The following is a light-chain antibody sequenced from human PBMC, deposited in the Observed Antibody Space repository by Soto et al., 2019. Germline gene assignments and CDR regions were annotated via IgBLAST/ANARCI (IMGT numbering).Light chain of an antibody. V-gene: IGKV3-20*01. CDR3: QQYGNSPRT. J-gene: IGKJ2*01. Sequence: EIVLTQSPGTLSLSPGESATLSCRASQSVNSNFFAWYQQKPGQAPRLLIYAVSTRATGIPDRFTGSGSGTDFSLTISGLEPEDFALYYCQQYGNSPRTFGQGTRVDIK. CDR1: QSVNSNF. CDR2: AVS.